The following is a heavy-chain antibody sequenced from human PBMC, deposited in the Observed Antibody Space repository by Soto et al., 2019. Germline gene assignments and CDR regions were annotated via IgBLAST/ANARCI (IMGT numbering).Heavy chain of an antibody. Sequence: ASVKVSCKVSGYTLTELSMHWVRQAPGKGLEWMGGFDPEDGETIYAQKFQGRVTMTEDTSTDTAYMELSSLRSEDTAVYYCATDVLRFLEWLPTLNYWGQGTLVTVS. CDR1: GYTLTELS. CDR2: FDPEDGET. D-gene: IGHD3-3*01. J-gene: IGHJ4*02. V-gene: IGHV1-24*01. CDR3: ATDVLRFLEWLPTLNY.